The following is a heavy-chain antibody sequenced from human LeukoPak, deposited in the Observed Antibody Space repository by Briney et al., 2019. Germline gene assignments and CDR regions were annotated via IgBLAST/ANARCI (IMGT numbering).Heavy chain of an antibody. Sequence: GGSLRLSCAASGFTFSSYGMHWVRQAPGKGLEWVAFIRYDGSNKYYADSVKGRFTISRDNSKNTVYLEMNSLRAEDTAVYYCAKDRVSTSWLSAPSDDWYFDLWGRGTLVTVSS. CDR3: AKDRVSTSWLSAPSDDWYFDL. CDR2: IRYDGSNK. V-gene: IGHV3-30*02. J-gene: IGHJ2*01. CDR1: GFTFSSYG. D-gene: IGHD2-2*01.